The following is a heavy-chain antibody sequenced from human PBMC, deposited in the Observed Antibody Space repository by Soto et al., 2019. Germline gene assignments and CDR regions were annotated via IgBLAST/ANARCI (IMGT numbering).Heavy chain of an antibody. D-gene: IGHD4-17*01. J-gene: IGHJ4*02. CDR2: ISTYNVNT. CDR3: ARRLYGDYDY. CDR1: GYSFTTSG. Sequence: QAQLVQSGAEVKEPGASVKVSCKASGYSFTTSGITWVRQAPGQGLEWMVWISTYNVNTNYAQKLHDRVTLPTDTSTSTAYMELRSRRSDDTAVYYCARRLYGDYDYWGQGTMVTVSS. V-gene: IGHV1-18*01.